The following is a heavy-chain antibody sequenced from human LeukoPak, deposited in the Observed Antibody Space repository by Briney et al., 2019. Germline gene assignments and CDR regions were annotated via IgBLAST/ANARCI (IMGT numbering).Heavy chain of an antibody. J-gene: IGHJ6*03. CDR1: GGTFSSYA. CDR2: IIPIFGTA. Sequence: SVKVSCKASGGTFSSYAISWVRQAPGQGLEWMGRIIPIFGTANYAQKFQGRVTITTDESTSTAYMELSSLRSEDTAVYYCARASDFWSGQPHYYYYYMDVWGKGTTVTVSS. CDR3: ARASDFWSGQPHYYYYYMDV. D-gene: IGHD3-3*01. V-gene: IGHV1-69*05.